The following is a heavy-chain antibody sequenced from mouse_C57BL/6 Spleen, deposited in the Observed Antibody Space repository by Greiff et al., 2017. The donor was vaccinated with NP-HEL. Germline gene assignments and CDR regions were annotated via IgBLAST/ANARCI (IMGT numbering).Heavy chain of an antibody. J-gene: IGHJ4*01. CDR3: ARHEEFPYYYGSSSYAMDY. V-gene: IGHV1-62-2*01. CDR2: FYPGSGSI. D-gene: IGHD1-1*01. CDR1: GYTFTEYT. Sequence: QVQLQQSGAELVKPGASVKLSCKASGYTFTEYTIHWVKQRSGQGLEWIGWFYPGSGSIKYNEKFKDKATLTADKSSSTVYMELSRLTSEDSAVYFCARHEEFPYYYGSSSYAMDYWGQGTSVTVSS.